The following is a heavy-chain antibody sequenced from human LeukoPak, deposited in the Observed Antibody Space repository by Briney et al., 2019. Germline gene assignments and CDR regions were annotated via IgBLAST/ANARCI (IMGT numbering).Heavy chain of an antibody. D-gene: IGHD3-10*01. V-gene: IGHV3-9*01. Sequence: GGSLRLSCAASGFRFDDYAMHWVRQVPGKGLEWVSGISWNSGTIDYADSVKGRFTISRDTAKNSLYLQMTSLRAEDTALYYCAKHYGSGSYYHFEYWGQGTLVTVSS. CDR3: AKHYGSGSYYHFEY. J-gene: IGHJ4*02. CDR1: GFRFDDYA. CDR2: ISWNSGTI.